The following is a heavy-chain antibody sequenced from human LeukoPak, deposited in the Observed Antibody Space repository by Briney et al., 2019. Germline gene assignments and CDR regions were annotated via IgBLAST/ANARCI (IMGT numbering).Heavy chain of an antibody. V-gene: IGHV4-39*07. J-gene: IGHJ4*02. CDR2: GDYSGGT. Sequence: SETLSLTCTVSGDSFSSVTDYWAWIRQPPGKGLEWIASGDYSGGTYYNPPLESRVAISADMSKNQFSLKLTSVTGADTAVYYCARLAYDFWSGYPLYYFDYWGQGTLVTVSS. CDR1: GDSFSSVTDY. D-gene: IGHD3-3*01. CDR3: ARLAYDFWSGYPLYYFDY.